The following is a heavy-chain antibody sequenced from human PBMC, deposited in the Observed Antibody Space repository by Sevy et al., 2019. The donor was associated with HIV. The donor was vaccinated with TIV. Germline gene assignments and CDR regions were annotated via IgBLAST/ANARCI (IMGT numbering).Heavy chain of an antibody. CDR3: ARHHAGDYDFWSGYQTINWFDP. CDR2: IYYSGST. J-gene: IGHJ5*02. Sequence: SETLSLTCTVSGGSISSSSYYWGWIRQPPGKWLEWIGSIYYSGSTYYNPSLKSRVTISVDTSKNQFSLKLSSVTAADTAVYYCARHHAGDYDFWSGYQTINWFDPWGQRTLVTVSS. V-gene: IGHV4-39*01. CDR1: GGSISSSSYY. D-gene: IGHD3-3*01.